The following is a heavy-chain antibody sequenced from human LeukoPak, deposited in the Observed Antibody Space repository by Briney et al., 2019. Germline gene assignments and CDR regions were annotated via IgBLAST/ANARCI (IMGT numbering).Heavy chain of an antibody. CDR2: INHSGST. D-gene: IGHD6-19*01. Sequence: SETLSLTCAVYGGSFSGYYWSWIRQPPGEGLEWIGEINHSGSTNYNPSLKSRVTISVDTSKNQFSLKLSSVTAADTAVYYCARGGAARPAIAVAGRAKKNQFDYWGQGTLVTVSS. J-gene: IGHJ4*02. CDR3: ARGGAARPAIAVAGRAKKNQFDY. V-gene: IGHV4-34*01. CDR1: GGSFSGYY.